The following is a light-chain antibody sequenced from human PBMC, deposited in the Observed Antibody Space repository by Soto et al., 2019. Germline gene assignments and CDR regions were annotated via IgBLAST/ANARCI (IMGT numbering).Light chain of an antibody. V-gene: IGKV3-20*01. CDR3: EQYCRSHPT. CDR2: VAS. J-gene: IGKJ2*01. CDR1: QAISTNY. Sequence: ENVVTQSPGTLSLSPGERATLSCRASQAISTNYLARYQQKPRQAPRVLRYVASSRATHIPDRFSGSGSETDFTLTISRLEPEDAAVYECEQYCRSHPTVGQGTKVES.